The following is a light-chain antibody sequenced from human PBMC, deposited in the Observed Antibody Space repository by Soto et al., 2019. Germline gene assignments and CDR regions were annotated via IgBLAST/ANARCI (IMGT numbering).Light chain of an antibody. CDR2: DVT. CDR1: SSDVGRYNY. Sequence: QSALTQPACVSGSPGQSITISCTGTSSDVGRYNYVSWYQQHPGKAPKLIIYDVTYRPSGVSDRFSGSKSGSTASLTISGLQAEDEADYYCSSYTGSSTSFGGGTKLTVL. J-gene: IGLJ3*02. V-gene: IGLV2-14*01. CDR3: SSYTGSSTS.